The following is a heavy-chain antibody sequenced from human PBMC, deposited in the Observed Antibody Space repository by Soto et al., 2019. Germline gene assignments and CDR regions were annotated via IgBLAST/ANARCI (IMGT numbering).Heavy chain of an antibody. Sequence: GGSLRLSCAASGFTFSSYSMNWVRQAPGKGLEWVSYISSSSTIYYADSVKGRFTISRDNAKNSLYLQMNSLRDEDTAVYYCAKRGYRGLDYWGQGTLVTVSS. CDR2: ISSSSTI. CDR1: GFTFSSYS. J-gene: IGHJ4*02. D-gene: IGHD5-18*01. CDR3: AKRGYRGLDY. V-gene: IGHV3-48*02.